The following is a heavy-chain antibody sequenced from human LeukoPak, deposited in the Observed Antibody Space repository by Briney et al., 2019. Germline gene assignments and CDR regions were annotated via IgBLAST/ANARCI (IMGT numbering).Heavy chain of an antibody. V-gene: IGHV4-59*12. J-gene: IGHJ5*02. D-gene: IGHD2-15*01. CDR3: ARDFVVRSAGWFDP. CDR2: IYYSGST. Sequence: SETLSLTCTVSDDSISDYYRGWIRQPPGKGLEWIGYIYYSGSTYYNPSLKSRVTISVDTSKNQFSLKLSSVTAADTAVYYCARDFVVRSAGWFDPWGQGTLVTVSS. CDR1: DDSISDYY.